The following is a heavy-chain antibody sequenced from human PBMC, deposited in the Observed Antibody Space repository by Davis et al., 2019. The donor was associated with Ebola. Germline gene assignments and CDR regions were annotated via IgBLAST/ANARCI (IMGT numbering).Heavy chain of an antibody. CDR2: ISYDGSNK. D-gene: IGHD5-18*01. V-gene: IGHV3-30*18. J-gene: IGHJ4*02. Sequence: PGGSLRLSCAASGFTFSSYGMHWVRQAQGKGLEWVAVISYDGSNKYYADSVKGRFTISRDNSKNTLYLQMNSLRAEDTAVYYCAKDAGYSYGALDYWGQGTLVTVSS. CDR1: GFTFSSYG. CDR3: AKDAGYSYGALDY.